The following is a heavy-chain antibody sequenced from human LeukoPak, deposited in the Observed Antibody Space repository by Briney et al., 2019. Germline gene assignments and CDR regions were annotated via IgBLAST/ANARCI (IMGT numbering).Heavy chain of an antibody. V-gene: IGHV3-23*01. CDR3: AKALTTAYYYYGMDV. J-gene: IGHJ6*02. CDR1: GFTFSSYA. CDR2: ISGSGGST. D-gene: IGHD4-11*01. Sequence: GGSLRLSCAASGFTFSSYAMSWVRQAPGKGLEWVSAISGSGGSTYYADSVKGRFTISRDNSKNTLYLQMNSLRAEDTVVYYCAKALTTAYYYYGMDVWGQGTTVTVSS.